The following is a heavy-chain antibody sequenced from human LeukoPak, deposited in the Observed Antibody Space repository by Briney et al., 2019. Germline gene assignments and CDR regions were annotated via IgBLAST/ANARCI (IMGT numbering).Heavy chain of an antibody. CDR2: ITWNGGST. D-gene: IGHD1-7*01. J-gene: IGHJ4*02. V-gene: IGHV3-20*04. Sequence: GSLRLSCAASGFIFDDYGMSRVRQAPGKGLEWVSGITWNGGSTGYADSVKGRFTISRDNAKNSLYLQMNSLRAEDTALYYCASRAYNWNYGPFDYWGQGTLVTVSS. CDR1: GFIFDDYG. CDR3: ASRAYNWNYGPFDY.